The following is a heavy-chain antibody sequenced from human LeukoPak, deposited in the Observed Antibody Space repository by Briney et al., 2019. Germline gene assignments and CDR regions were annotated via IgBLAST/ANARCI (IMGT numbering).Heavy chain of an antibody. CDR1: GFTVSSNY. D-gene: IGHD3-10*01. Sequence: GGSLRLSCAASGFTVSSNYMNWVRQAPGKGLEWVSAISGSGGSTYYADSVKGRFTISRDNSKNTLYLQMNSLRAEDTAVYYCAKVKVRGVIITPLDYWGQGTLVTVSS. J-gene: IGHJ4*02. CDR2: ISGSGGST. V-gene: IGHV3-23*01. CDR3: AKVKVRGVIITPLDY.